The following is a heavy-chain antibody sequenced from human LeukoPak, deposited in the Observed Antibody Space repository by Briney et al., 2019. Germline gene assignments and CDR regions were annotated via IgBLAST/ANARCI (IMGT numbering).Heavy chain of an antibody. CDR3: AKDLRGYSGYDLKDY. CDR1: GFTVSSNY. J-gene: IGHJ4*02. Sequence: GGSLRLSCAASGFTVSSNYMSWVRQAPGKGLEWVSAISGSGGSTYYVDSVKGRFTISRDNSKNTLYLQMNSLRAEDTAVYYCAKDLRGYSGYDLKDYWGQGTLVTVSS. CDR2: ISGSGGST. D-gene: IGHD5-12*01. V-gene: IGHV3-23*01.